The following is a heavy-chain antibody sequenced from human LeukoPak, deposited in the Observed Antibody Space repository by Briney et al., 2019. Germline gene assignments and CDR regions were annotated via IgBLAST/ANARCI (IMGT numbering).Heavy chain of an antibody. D-gene: IGHD7-27*01. CDR2: IIPIFGTA. Sequence: SVKVSCKASGGTFSSYAISWVRQAPGQGLEWMGRIIPIFGTANYAQKFQGRVTITTDESTSTAYMELSSLRSEDTAVCYCAREPPLGLGWFDPWGQGTLVTVSS. J-gene: IGHJ5*02. CDR3: AREPPLGLGWFDP. CDR1: GGTFSSYA. V-gene: IGHV1-69*05.